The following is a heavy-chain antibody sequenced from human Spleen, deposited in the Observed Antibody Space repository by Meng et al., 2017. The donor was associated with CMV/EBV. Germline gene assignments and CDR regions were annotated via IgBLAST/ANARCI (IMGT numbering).Heavy chain of an antibody. V-gene: IGHV3-21*06. Sequence: CAASGFTFSSYSMNWVRQTPGKGLEWVSSISSVGNYIYYADSVRGRFTISRDNARSLLYLQMDSLRAEDTAVYYCARLDQQLDTLDYWGRGTLVTVSS. D-gene: IGHD6-13*01. CDR3: ARLDQQLDTLDY. CDR2: ISSVGNYI. J-gene: IGHJ4*02. CDR1: GFTFSSYS.